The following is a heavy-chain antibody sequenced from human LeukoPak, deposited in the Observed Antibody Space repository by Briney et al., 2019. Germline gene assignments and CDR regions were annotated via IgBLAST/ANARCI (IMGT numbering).Heavy chain of an antibody. CDR3: ARGLHYGSEEWGQLEAYYFDY. Sequence: GASVKVSCKASGGTFSSYAISWVRQAPGQGLEWMGRIIPIHGIANYAQKFQGRVTITADKSTSTAYMELSSLRSEDTAVYYCARGLHYGSEEWGQLEAYYFDYWGQGTLVTVSS. J-gene: IGHJ4*02. CDR1: GGTFSSYA. V-gene: IGHV1-69*04. D-gene: IGHD3-10*01. CDR2: IIPIHGIA.